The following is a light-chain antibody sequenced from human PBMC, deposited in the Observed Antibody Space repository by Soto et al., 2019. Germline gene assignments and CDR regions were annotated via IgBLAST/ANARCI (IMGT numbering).Light chain of an antibody. CDR2: GAH. CDR3: QQNFRPPQVT. CDR1: QSISDY. Sequence: DIQVTQSPSSLSSSVLDRFTITCRTSQSISDYLNWYQQQPGKAPKLLIYGAHTLQSGVPTRFSGSGSGTDFTLTIRTLQPEDFATYYCQQNFRPPQVTFGGGTKVDIK. J-gene: IGKJ4*01. V-gene: IGKV1-39*01.